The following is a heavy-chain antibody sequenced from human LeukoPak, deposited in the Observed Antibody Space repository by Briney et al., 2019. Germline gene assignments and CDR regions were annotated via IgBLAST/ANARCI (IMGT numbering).Heavy chain of an antibody. CDR2: IRYDGSNK. V-gene: IGHV3-30*02. CDR3: AKALRFLEWSLDY. CDR1: GFTFSSYG. Sequence: GGSLRLSCAASGFTFSSYGMHWVRQAPGKGLEWVAFIRYDGSNKYYADSVKGRFTISRDNSKNTLYLQMNSLRAEDTAVYYCAKALRFLEWSLDYWGQGTLVTVSS. J-gene: IGHJ4*02. D-gene: IGHD3-3*01.